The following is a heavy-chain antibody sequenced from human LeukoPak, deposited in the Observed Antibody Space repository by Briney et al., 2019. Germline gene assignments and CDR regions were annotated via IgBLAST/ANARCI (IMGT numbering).Heavy chain of an antibody. CDR1: GGSISSYH. CDR2: IYYSGST. CDR3: ARPYSSTSRGTFDI. D-gene: IGHD6-13*01. Sequence: SETLSLTCTVSGGSISSYHWSWIRQPPGKGLEWIGYIYYSGSTNYDPSLKSRVTISVDTSKNQFSLKLSSVTAADTAVYYCARPYSSTSRGTFDIWGQGTMVTVSS. J-gene: IGHJ3*02. V-gene: IGHV4-59*08.